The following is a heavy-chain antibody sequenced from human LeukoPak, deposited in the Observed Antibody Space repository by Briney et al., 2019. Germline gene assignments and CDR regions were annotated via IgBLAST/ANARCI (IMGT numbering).Heavy chain of an antibody. CDR2: IYYSGST. CDR3: ARGGYDFWSGSRTLFDY. CDR1: GGSISTYY. D-gene: IGHD3-3*01. Sequence: SETLSLTCTVSGGSISTYYWSWIRQPPGKGLEWIGYIYYSGSTNYNPSLKSRGTISVDTSKNQFSLKLNSVTAADTAVYYCARGGYDFWSGSRTLFDYWGQGTLVTVSS. V-gene: IGHV4-59*12. J-gene: IGHJ4*02.